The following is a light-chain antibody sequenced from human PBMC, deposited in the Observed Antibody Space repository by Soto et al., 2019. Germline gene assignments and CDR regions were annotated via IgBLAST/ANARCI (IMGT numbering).Light chain of an antibody. J-gene: IGLJ2*01. CDR3: SSYAGSDNLA. CDR1: SSDVGGYNY. CDR2: EVT. V-gene: IGLV2-8*01. Sequence: QSALTQPPSASGSPGQSVTISCTGTSSDVGGYNYVSWYQQHPGKAPKLIIYEVTKRPSGVPDRFSGSKSGNTASLTVSGLHTDDEADYSCSSYAGSDNLAFGGGTKVTVL.